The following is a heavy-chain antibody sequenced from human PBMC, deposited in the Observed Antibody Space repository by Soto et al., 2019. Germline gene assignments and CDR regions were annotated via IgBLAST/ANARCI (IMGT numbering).Heavy chain of an antibody. CDR3: ARSQTTVTSYDY. CDR1: WGSSISLGDC. D-gene: IGHD4-17*01. J-gene: IGHJ4*02. CDR2: IYHSGIT. Sequence: SQTLSLTYAVSWGSSISLGDCWSWIRQPPVKGLEGIWYIYHSGITYYNPSLKSRVTISVDRSKSQLCLKMSSVTAAVTAVYYCARSQTTVTSYDYWGKGTPVPVS. V-gene: IGHV4-30-2*01.